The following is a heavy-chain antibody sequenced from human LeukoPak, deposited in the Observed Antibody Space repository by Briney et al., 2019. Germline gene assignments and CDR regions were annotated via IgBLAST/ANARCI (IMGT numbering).Heavy chain of an antibody. D-gene: IGHD3-22*01. V-gene: IGHV4-39*07. CDR3: ARDSSGFGSLPGY. CDR2: MYYTGTP. J-gene: IGHJ4*02. Sequence: SETLSLTCSVSGSSISSSNSYWVWIRQPPGKGLEWVGSMYYTGTPYYNPSLKSRVTISLDTSKNQFSLKLSSVTAADTAVYYCARDSSGFGSLPGYWGQGALVTVSS. CDR1: GSSISSSNSY.